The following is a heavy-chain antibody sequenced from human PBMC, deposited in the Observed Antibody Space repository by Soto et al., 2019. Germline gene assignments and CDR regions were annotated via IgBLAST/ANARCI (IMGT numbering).Heavy chain of an antibody. CDR2: IYGTGNT. V-gene: IGHV4-39*01. J-gene: IGHJ6*02. CDR1: GGSITSSFY. CDR3: RSSSRYSTDV. D-gene: IGHD6-13*01. Sequence: QLQLQESGPGLAKPSETVSLSCTVYGGSITSSFYWGWIRQPPGTGLEWIGSIYGTGNTYYNPSLKGRVTISADTSKNQFSLNLISVTAADTAVYYCRSSSRYSTDVWGQGATVTVSS.